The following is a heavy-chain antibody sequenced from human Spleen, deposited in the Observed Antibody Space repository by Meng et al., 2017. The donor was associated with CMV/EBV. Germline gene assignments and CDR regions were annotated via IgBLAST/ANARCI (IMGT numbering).Heavy chain of an antibody. CDR1: GDSIGTYY. V-gene: IGHV4-59*01. CDR2: ISLSGST. D-gene: IGHD7-27*01. J-gene: IGHJ4*02. Sequence: SETLSLTCTVSGDSIGTYYWSWIRQSPGKGLEWIGYISLSGSTKYNPSLKSRVTMSVGTSKNQLSLKLSSVTAADTAVYYCARSWGSSPSYLDYWGQGTLVTVFS. CDR3: ARSWGSSPSYLDY.